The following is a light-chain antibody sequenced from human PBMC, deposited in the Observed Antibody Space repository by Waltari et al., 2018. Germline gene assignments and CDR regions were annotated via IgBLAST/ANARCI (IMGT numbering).Light chain of an antibody. J-gene: IGLJ3*02. CDR3: AAWDDSLNGPV. CDR2: SHN. CDR1: SSNIGSNT. V-gene: IGLV1-44*01. Sequence: QSVLTQPPSASGTPGQRVTISCSGSSSNIGSNTVNWYQQLPGTAPKLLIYSHNQRPSGVPDRFSGAKSGTSASLAISGLQSEDEADYYWAAWDDSLNGPVFGGGTKLTVL.